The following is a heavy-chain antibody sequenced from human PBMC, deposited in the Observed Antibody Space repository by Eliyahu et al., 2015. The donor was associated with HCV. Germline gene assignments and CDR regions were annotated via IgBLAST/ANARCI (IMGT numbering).Heavy chain of an antibody. CDR2: ISGSGGST. V-gene: IGHV3-23*01. CDR3: AKFRRVVVVAATPAGFDY. Sequence: EVQLLESGGGLVQPGGSLRLSCAASGFTFSSYAMXWVRQAPGKGLEWVSAISGSGGSTYYADSVKGRFTISRDNSKNTLYLQMNSLRAEDTAVYYCAKFRRVVVVAATPAGFDYWGQGTLVTVSS. D-gene: IGHD2-15*01. CDR1: GFTFSSYA. J-gene: IGHJ4*02.